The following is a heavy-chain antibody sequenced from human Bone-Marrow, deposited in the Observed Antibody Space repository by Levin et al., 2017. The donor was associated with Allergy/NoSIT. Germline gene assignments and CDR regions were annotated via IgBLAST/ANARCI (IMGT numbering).Heavy chain of an antibody. CDR3: ADRGGG. Sequence: LGESLKISCAASGFAFSSSDMGWARQAPGKGLEWVSSITGRGGATHYADSVQGRFTVSRDNSKDTLYLQMNGLRAEDTAVYYCADRGGGWGQGTLVIVSS. D-gene: IGHD3-16*01. V-gene: IGHV3-23*01. CDR2: ITGRGGAT. CDR1: GFAFSSSD. J-gene: IGHJ4*02.